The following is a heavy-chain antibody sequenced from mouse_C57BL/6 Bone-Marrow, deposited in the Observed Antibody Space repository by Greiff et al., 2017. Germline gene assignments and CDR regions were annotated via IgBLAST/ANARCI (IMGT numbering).Heavy chain of an antibody. CDR3: ARRGLRPYWYFDV. CDR1: GYSITSGYY. D-gene: IGHD2-4*01. CDR2: ISYDGSN. J-gene: IGHJ1*03. Sequence: ESGPGLVKPSQSLSLTCSVTGYSITSGYYWNWIRQFPGNKLEWMGYISYDGSNNYNPSLKNRISITRDTSKNLFFLKLNSVTTEDTATYYCARRGLRPYWYFDVWGTGTTVTVSS. V-gene: IGHV3-6*01.